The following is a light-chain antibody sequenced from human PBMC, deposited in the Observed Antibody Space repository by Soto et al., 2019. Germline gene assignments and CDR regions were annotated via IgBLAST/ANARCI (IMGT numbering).Light chain of an antibody. Sequence: DIQMTQSPSTLSASVGDRVTITCRASQSISTYLAWYQQKPGKAPKLLIYGASSVDRGVTSRFSGSGSGTEFTLPINSLQPDDFAAYFCQHYSRYSGAFGQGTKVEIK. J-gene: IGKJ1*01. CDR3: QHYSRYSGA. CDR2: GAS. V-gene: IGKV1-5*01. CDR1: QSISTY.